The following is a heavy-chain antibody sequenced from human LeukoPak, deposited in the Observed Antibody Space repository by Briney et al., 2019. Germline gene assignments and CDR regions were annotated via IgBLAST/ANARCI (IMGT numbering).Heavy chain of an antibody. CDR3: AKDPNDYGDYFVFTHFDY. D-gene: IGHD4-17*01. CDR2: IQYDGSNK. Sequence: GGSLRLSCAPSAFTFNKYGMHWVRQAPGKGLEWLTFIQYDGSNKYYADSVKGRFTISRDNSKNRLYLQMNSLRAEDTAVYYCAKDPNDYGDYFVFTHFDYWGQGTLVTVSS. J-gene: IGHJ4*02. V-gene: IGHV3-30*02. CDR1: AFTFNKYG.